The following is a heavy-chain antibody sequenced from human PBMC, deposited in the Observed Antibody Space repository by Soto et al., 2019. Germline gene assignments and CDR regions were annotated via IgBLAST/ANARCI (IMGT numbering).Heavy chain of an antibody. CDR3: ARDLNTGYNWKSGFYYGMDV. J-gene: IGHJ6*02. CDR2: INPNSGGT. D-gene: IGHD1-20*01. Sequence: ASVKVSCKASGYTFTGYYMHWVRQAPGQGLEWMGWINPNSGGTNYAQKFQGWVTMTRDTSISTAYMELGRLRSDDTAVYYCARDLNTGYNWKSGFYYGMDVWGQGTTVTVSS. CDR1: GYTFTGYY. V-gene: IGHV1-2*04.